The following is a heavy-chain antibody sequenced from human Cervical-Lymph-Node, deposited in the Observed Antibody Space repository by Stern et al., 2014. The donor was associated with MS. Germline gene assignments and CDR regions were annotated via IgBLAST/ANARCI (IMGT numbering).Heavy chain of an antibody. D-gene: IGHD1-1*01. V-gene: IGHV1-69*01. CDR3: ARNWNYGMDV. Sequence: QLVQSGPEVKRPGSSVKVSCQASGGSFGSTGIRWVRQAPGQGLEWMGGIIPMFGTTDYLQKFQGRVTITADEAANSAYMELRSLRSEDTAIYYCARNWNYGMDVWGQGTTVTVSS. J-gene: IGHJ6*02. CDR2: IIPMFGTT. CDR1: GGSFGSTG.